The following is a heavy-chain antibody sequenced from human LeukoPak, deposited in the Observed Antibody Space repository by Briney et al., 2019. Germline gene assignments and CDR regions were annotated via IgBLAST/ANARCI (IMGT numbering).Heavy chain of an antibody. J-gene: IGHJ6*02. CDR1: GGSIRSGIHY. CDR2: IYSSGST. Sequence: SQTLSLTCTVSGGSIRSGIHYWTWIRQPAGKGLEWIGHIYSSGSTNYNPSLKSRVTISVDTSKNQFSLKLSSVTAADTAVYYCARHVMVREAPMNYYYYGMDVWGQGTTVTVSS. V-gene: IGHV4-61*09. CDR3: ARHVMVREAPMNYYYYGMDV. D-gene: IGHD3-10*01.